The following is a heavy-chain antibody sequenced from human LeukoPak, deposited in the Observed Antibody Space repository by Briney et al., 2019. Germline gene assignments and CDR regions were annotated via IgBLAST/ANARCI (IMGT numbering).Heavy chain of an antibody. J-gene: IGHJ4*02. D-gene: IGHD4-23*01. CDR3: ARDYGGSSPFDY. CDR2: ISSSGSTI. V-gene: IGHV3-48*03. Sequence: GGSLRLSCAASGFTFSSYEMNWVRQAPGKGLEWVSYISSSGSTIYYASFVNGRFTISRDNAKNSLYLQMNSLRAEDTAVYYCARDYGGSSPFDYWGQGTLVTVSS. CDR1: GFTFSSYE.